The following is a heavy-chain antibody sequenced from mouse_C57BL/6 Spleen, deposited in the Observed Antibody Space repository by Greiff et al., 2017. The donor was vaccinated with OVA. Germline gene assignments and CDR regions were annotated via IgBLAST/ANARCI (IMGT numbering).Heavy chain of an antibody. CDR2: IHPSDSDT. CDR3: ARGGTHWYFDV. Sequence: VQLQQPGAELVKPGASVKVSCKASGYTFTSYWMHWVKQRPGQGLEWIGRIHPSDSDTNYNQKFKGKATLTADKSSSTAYMQLNSLTSEDSAVYFCARGGTHWYFDVWGTVTTVTVSS. D-gene: IGHD2-14*01. CDR1: GYTFTSYW. V-gene: IGHV1-74*01. J-gene: IGHJ1*03.